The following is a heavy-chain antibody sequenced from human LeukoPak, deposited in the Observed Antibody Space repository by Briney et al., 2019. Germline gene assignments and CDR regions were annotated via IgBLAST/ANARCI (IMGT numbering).Heavy chain of an antibody. CDR3: AKDQTHPELRENWFDP. J-gene: IGHJ5*02. V-gene: IGHV3-23*01. Sequence: GGSLRLSCAASGFSFSSSFMNWVRQAPGKGLEWVSAISASGSSTYYADSVKGRFTISRDNSKSTLHLQMNSLRAEDTAVYYCAKDQTHPELRENWFDPWGQGTLVTVSS. D-gene: IGHD1-7*01. CDR1: GFSFSSSF. CDR2: ISASGSST.